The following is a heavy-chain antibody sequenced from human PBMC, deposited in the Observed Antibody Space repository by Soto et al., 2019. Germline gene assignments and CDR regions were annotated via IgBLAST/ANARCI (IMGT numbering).Heavy chain of an antibody. Sequence: GGSLRLSCGASGFSLDHYAMHWFRQAPGKGLGWVSGISWDSGVIDYADSVRGRFTISRDNAKNSLYLQMTSLRAEDTALYYCVKDNVGVYCSGGSCYFDYWGQGSLVTAPQ. J-gene: IGHJ4*02. V-gene: IGHV3-9*01. D-gene: IGHD2-15*01. CDR1: GFSLDHYA. CDR3: VKDNVGVYCSGGSCYFDY. CDR2: ISWDSGVI.